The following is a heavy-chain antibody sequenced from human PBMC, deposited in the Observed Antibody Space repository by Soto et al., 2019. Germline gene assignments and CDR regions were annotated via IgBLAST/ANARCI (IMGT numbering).Heavy chain of an antibody. Sequence: ASVKVSCKASGYTSTGYYMHWVRQAPGQGLEWMGWINPNSGGTNYAQKFQGRVTMTRDTSISTAYMELSRLRSDDTAVYYCARDELSGYSGYANPYYYGMDVWGQGTTVTVSS. CDR1: GYTSTGYY. D-gene: IGHD5-12*01. CDR3: ARDELSGYSGYANPYYYGMDV. J-gene: IGHJ6*02. CDR2: INPNSGGT. V-gene: IGHV1-2*02.